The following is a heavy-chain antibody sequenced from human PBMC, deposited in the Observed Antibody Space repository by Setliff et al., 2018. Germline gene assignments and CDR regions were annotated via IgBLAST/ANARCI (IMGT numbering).Heavy chain of an antibody. V-gene: IGHV3-15*01. Sequence: GSLRLSCEGSGFSFSSHPMHWVRQAPGKGLEWVGRIKSKTDGGTTDYAAPVKGRFTISRDDSKNTLYLQMNSLKTEDTAVYYCTTSISEDYDYGENEGVYYYYYYMDV. CDR1: GFSFSSHP. D-gene: IGHD4-17*01. J-gene: IGHJ6*03. CDR3: TTSISEDYDYGENEGVYYYYYYMDV. CDR2: IKSKTDGGTT.